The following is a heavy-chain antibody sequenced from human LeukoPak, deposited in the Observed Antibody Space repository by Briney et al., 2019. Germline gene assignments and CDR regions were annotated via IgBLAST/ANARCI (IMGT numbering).Heavy chain of an antibody. CDR2: IYTRGST. D-gene: IGHD3-22*01. Sequence: SETLSPTCTVSGGSISSYYWSWIRQPAGKGLEWIGRIYTRGSTNYNPSLKSRVTMSVDTSKNQFSLKLSSVTAADMAVYYCAGEGHYYDSSGYYYGGEDYWGQGTLVTVSS. CDR3: AGEGHYYDSSGYYYGGEDY. CDR1: GGSISSYY. V-gene: IGHV4-4*07. J-gene: IGHJ4*02.